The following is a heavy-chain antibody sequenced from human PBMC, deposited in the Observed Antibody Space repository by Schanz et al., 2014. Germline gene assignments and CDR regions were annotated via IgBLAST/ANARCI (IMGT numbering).Heavy chain of an antibody. Sequence: EVQLVESGGGLVKPGGSPRLSCAASGFTFSSYSMNWVRQAPGKGLEWVSSISSSGSYIHYADSVKGRFTISRDNAKNTLYLQMNSLRAEDTAVYYCARDSRPNYDFLTAYYSIDYWGQGTLVTVSS. D-gene: IGHD3-9*01. CDR2: ISSSGSYI. CDR3: ARDSRPNYDFLTAYYSIDY. J-gene: IGHJ4*02. CDR1: GFTFSSYS. V-gene: IGHV3-21*01.